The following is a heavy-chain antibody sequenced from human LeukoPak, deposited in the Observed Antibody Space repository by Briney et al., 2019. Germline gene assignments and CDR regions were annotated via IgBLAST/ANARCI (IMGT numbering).Heavy chain of an antibody. CDR3: ARGPGDFDASDI. CDR2: IKENGNEQ. V-gene: IGHV3-7*01. CDR1: GFTFSGYW. D-gene: IGHD1-14*01. J-gene: IGHJ3*02. Sequence: GGFLRLSCAASGFTFSGYWMHWVRQAPGKGPEWVAHIKENGNEQYYADSVKGRFTISRDNAQKSLWLQMNSLRVEDTAVYYCARGPGDFDASDIWGQGTMVTVSS.